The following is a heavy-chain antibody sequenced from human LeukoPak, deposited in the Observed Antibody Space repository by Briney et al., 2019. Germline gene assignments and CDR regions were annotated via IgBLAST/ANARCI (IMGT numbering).Heavy chain of an antibody. CDR2: INHSGST. J-gene: IGHJ4*02. V-gene: IGHV4-34*01. CDR3: ARYSSSSWGYFHS. CDR1: RGSFSGYY. D-gene: IGHD6-6*01. Sequence: SETLSLTCAVYRGSFSGYYWSWIRQPPGKGLEWIGEINHSGSTNSNPSLKSRVTISVDTSKNQFSLKLSSVTAADTAVYYCARYSSSSWGYFHSWGQGILVTVPS.